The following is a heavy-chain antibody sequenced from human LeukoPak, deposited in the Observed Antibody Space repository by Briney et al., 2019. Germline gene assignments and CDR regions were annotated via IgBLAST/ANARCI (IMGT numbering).Heavy chain of an antibody. V-gene: IGHV1-2*06. CDR3: ARDFSSSYCSGGSCYSGDY. D-gene: IGHD2-15*01. CDR2: INPNSGGT. J-gene: IGHJ4*02. Sequence: ASVKVSCKASGYTFTGYYMHWVRQAPGQGLEWMGRINPNSGGTNYAQKFQVRVTMTRDTSISTAYMELSRLRSDDTAVYYCARDFSSSYCSGGSCYSGDYWGQGTLVTVSS. CDR1: GYTFTGYY.